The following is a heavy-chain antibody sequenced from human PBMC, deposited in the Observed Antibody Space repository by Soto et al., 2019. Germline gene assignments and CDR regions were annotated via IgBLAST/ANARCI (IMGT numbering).Heavy chain of an antibody. Sequence: QVQLVQSGAEVKKPGSSVKVSCKASGGTFSSYAITWVRQAPGQGLEWMGGIIPIFGTANYAQKFQGTVMITEDESTSTAYMELSSLKSADTSGYYCARDRGPSSGYYPSWFDPWGQGTLVTVSA. CDR2: IIPIFGTA. V-gene: IGHV1-69*12. J-gene: IGHJ5*02. D-gene: IGHD3-22*01. CDR1: GGTFSSYA. CDR3: ARDRGPSSGYYPSWFDP.